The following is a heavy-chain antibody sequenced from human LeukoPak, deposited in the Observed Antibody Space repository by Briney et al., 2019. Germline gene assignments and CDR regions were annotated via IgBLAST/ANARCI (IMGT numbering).Heavy chain of an antibody. J-gene: IGHJ4*02. CDR1: GGSINSNSYY. CDR2: IYYTGNT. Sequence: PSETLSLTCTVSGGSINSNSYYWAWVRQPPGKGLEWIGSIYYTGNTYYNPSLESRITMSVDSSKNQFSLKLNSVTAADTAVYYCARGCSGGSCYSDFDYWGQGTLVTVSS. CDR3: ARGCSGGSCYSDFDY. V-gene: IGHV4-39*02. D-gene: IGHD2-15*01.